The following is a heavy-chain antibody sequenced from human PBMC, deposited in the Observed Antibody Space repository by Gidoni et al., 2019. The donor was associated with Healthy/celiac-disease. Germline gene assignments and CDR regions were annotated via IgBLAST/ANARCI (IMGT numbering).Heavy chain of an antibody. CDR1: GFTFSSYS. Sequence: EVRLVESGGGLVKPGGSLTLSCAAPGFTFSSYSMNWDRQAPGKGQEWVSSISSSSSYIYYADSVKGRFTITRDNAKNSLYLQMNSLRAEDTAVYYCARVAVADTYYYYGMDVWGQGTTVTVSS. D-gene: IGHD6-19*01. V-gene: IGHV3-21*01. J-gene: IGHJ6*02. CDR3: ARVAVADTYYYYGMDV. CDR2: ISSSSSYI.